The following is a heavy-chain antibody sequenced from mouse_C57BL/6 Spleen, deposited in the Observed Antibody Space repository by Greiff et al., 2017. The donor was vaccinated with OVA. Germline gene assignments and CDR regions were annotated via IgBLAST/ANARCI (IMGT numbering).Heavy chain of an antibody. Sequence: VQLQQSGAELVKPGASVKISCKASGYAFSSYWMNWVKQRPGKGLEWIGQIYPGDGDTNYNGKFKGKATLTADKSSSTAYMQLSSLTSEDSAVYFCAREFTTVVARYFDVWGTGTTVTVSS. V-gene: IGHV1-80*01. D-gene: IGHD1-1*01. CDR3: AREFTTVVARYFDV. CDR1: GYAFSSYW. CDR2: IYPGDGDT. J-gene: IGHJ1*03.